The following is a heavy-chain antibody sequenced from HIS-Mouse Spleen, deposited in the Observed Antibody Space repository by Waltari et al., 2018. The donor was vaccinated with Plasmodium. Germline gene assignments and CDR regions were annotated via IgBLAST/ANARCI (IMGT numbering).Heavy chain of an antibody. J-gene: IGHJ4*02. CDR1: GFTFSSYS. V-gene: IGHV3-21*01. CDR3: ARAREPDY. CDR2: ISSSSSYI. Sequence: AASGFTFSSYSMNWVRQAPGKGLEWVSSISSSSSYIYYADSGKGRFTIARDNAKNSLYLQMNSLRAEDTAVYYCARAREPDYWGQGTLVTVSS.